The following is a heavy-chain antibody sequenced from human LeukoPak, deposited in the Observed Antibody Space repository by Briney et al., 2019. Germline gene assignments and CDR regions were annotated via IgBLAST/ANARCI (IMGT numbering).Heavy chain of an antibody. CDR3: ARRGIVERPFDY. V-gene: IGHV4-39*01. J-gene: IGHJ4*02. D-gene: IGHD3-22*01. CDR2: IYYSGST. Sequence: SETLSLTCTVSGGSINSSSYYWGWIRQPPGKGLEWIGSIYYSGSTYYNPSLKSRVTISVDTSKNQFSLKLSSVTAADTAVYYCARRGIVERPFDYWGQGTLVTVSS. CDR1: GGSINSSSYY.